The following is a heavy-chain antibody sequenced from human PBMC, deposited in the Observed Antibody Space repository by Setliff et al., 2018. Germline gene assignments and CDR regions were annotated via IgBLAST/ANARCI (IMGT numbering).Heavy chain of an antibody. J-gene: IGHJ5*01. Sequence: GGSLRLSCSVSGITFINAWMTWVRQAPGKGPEWVGRIKSSREGATSDYGAPAKGRFTISRDDSKQMIFLQMHNLKTEDTGFYYCATGPRDSRNYLTWLGSWGQGTMVTVSS. CDR1: GITFINAW. CDR3: ATGPRDSRNYLTWLGS. V-gene: IGHV3-15*01. D-gene: IGHD3-22*01. CDR2: IKSSREGATS.